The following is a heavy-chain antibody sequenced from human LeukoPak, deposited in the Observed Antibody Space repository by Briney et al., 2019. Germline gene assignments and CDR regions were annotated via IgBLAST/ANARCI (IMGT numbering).Heavy chain of an antibody. J-gene: IGHJ4*02. CDR1: GYTFTGYY. V-gene: IGHV1-2*02. CDR2: INPNSGGT. Sequence: ASVKVSCKASGYTFTGYYMHWVRQARGQGLEWMGWINPNSGGTNYAQKFQGRVTMTRDTSISTAYMELSRLRSDDTAVYYCARTEYYDFWSGSYWGQGTLVTVSS. D-gene: IGHD3-3*01. CDR3: ARTEYYDFWSGSY.